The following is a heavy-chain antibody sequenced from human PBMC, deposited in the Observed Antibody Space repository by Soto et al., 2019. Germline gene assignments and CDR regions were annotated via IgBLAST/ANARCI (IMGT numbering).Heavy chain of an antibody. V-gene: IGHV1-46*01. Sequence: QVQLVQSGAEVKKPGASVKVSCKASGYIFTAYSMHWVRQAPGQGLEWMGVVNPSGGSTNYAQRFQGRITMTRDTSPSTVYMDLKFLTSEDTAVYYCAREENCSDGVCYSEYFQRWGQGTLVTVSS. CDR1: GYIFTAYS. CDR3: AREENCSDGVCYSEYFQR. CDR2: VNPSGGST. D-gene: IGHD2-15*01. J-gene: IGHJ1*01.